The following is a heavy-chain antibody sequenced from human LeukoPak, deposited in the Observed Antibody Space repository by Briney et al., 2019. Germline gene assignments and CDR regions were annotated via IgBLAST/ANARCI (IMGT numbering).Heavy chain of an antibody. V-gene: IGHV3-66*01. D-gene: IGHD7-27*01. J-gene: IGHJ6*02. CDR3: ARDSKLGRTGYYYYGMDV. CDR1: GFIVSSNY. CDR2: LYSGGST. Sequence: GGSLRLSCAASGFIVSSNYMSWVRQAPGKGLEWVSILYSGGSTYYADSVKGRFTISRDNSKNTLYLQMNSLRAEDTAVYYSARDSKLGRTGYYYYGMDVWGQGTTVTVSS.